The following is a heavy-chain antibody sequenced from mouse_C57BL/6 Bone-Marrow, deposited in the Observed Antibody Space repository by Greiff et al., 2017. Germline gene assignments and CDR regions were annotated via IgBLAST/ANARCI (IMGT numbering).Heavy chain of an antibody. CDR1: GYTFTSYW. V-gene: IGHV1-61*01. Sequence: QVQLQQPGAELVRPGSSVKLSCKASGYTFTSYWMDWVKQRPGQGLEWIGNIYPSDSETHYNQKFKDKATLTVDKSSSTAYMQLSSLTSEDSAVYYCAREALYRYAMDYWGQGTSVTVSS. CDR3: AREALYRYAMDY. CDR2: IYPSDSET. J-gene: IGHJ4*01.